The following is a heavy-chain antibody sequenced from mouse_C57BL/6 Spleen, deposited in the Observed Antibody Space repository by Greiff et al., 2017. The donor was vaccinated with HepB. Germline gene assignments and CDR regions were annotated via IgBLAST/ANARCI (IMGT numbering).Heavy chain of an antibody. D-gene: IGHD4-1*01. CDR1: GYTFTGYW. J-gene: IGHJ3*01. CDR3: ARWERPAY. V-gene: IGHV1-9*01. Sequence: VQVVESGAELMKPGASVKLSCKATGYTFTGYWIEWVKQRPGHGLEWIGVILPGSGSTNYNEKFKGKATFTAAKSSNTAYMELSSLTTEDSAIYCCARWERPAYWGQVTLVTVSA. CDR2: ILPGSGST.